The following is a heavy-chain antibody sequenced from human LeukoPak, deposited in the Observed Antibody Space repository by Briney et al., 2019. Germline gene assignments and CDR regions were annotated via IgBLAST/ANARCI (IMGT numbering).Heavy chain of an antibody. V-gene: IGHV3-11*04. CDR2: ISSSSLTI. Sequence: GGSLRLSCAVSGFTFSDYYMNWIRQAPGKGLEWVSYISSSSLTIYYADSVKGRFTISRDNAKNSLYLQMNSLRAEDTAVYYCARARDWNSNNWFDPWGQGTLVTVSS. J-gene: IGHJ5*02. CDR1: GFTFSDYY. CDR3: ARARDWNSNNWFDP. D-gene: IGHD1-7*01.